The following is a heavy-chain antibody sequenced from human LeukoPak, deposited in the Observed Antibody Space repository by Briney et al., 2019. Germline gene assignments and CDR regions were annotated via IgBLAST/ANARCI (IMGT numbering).Heavy chain of an antibody. CDR3: ARAAIVVVVAATGFDY. Sequence: GGSLRLSCAASGFTFSSYAMHWVRQAPGKGLDWVALISYDGSNKYYADSVKGRFTISRDNSKNTLYLQMNSLRAEDTAVYYCARAAIVVVVAATGFDYWGQGTLVTVSS. CDR1: GFTFSSYA. V-gene: IGHV3-30*04. D-gene: IGHD2-15*01. J-gene: IGHJ4*02. CDR2: ISYDGSNK.